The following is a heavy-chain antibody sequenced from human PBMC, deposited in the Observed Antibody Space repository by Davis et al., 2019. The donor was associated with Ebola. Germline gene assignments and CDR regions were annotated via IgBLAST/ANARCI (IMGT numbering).Heavy chain of an antibody. D-gene: IGHD6-13*01. CDR1: GDTLTSYA. V-gene: IGHV7-4-1*02. Sequence: AASVKVSCKAVGDTLTSYAMTWVRQAPGQGLEWMGWINTNTGNPTYAQGFTGRFVFSLDTSVSTAYLQISSLKAEDTAVYYCASRLAAAGEKFEAWGQGTLVTVSS. J-gene: IGHJ5*02. CDR3: ASRLAAAGEKFEA. CDR2: INTNTGNP.